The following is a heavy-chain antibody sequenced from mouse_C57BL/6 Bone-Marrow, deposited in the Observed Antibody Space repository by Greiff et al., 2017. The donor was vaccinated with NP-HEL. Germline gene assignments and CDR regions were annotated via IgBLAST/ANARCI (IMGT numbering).Heavy chain of an antibody. Sequence: VKLQESGPELVKPGASVKISCKASGYAFSSSWMNWVKQRPGKGLEWIGRIYPGDGDTNYNGKFKGKATLTADKSSSTAYMQLSSLTSEDSAVYFCAATAQADAMDYWGQGTSVTVSS. CDR1: GYAFSSSW. D-gene: IGHD3-2*02. CDR2: IYPGDGDT. V-gene: IGHV1-82*01. CDR3: AATAQADAMDY. J-gene: IGHJ4*01.